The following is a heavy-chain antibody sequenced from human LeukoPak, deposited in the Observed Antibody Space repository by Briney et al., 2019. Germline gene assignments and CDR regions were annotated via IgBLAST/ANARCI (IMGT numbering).Heavy chain of an antibody. Sequence: SQTLSLTCTVSGGSISSGGYYWTWIRQHPGKGLEWIGYIYYSGSTYYNPSLKSRVTISVDTSKNQFSLRLSSVTAADTAVYYCALGYCGGGSCYAREYFQHWGQGALVTVSS. D-gene: IGHD2-15*01. J-gene: IGHJ1*01. CDR1: GGSISSGGYY. CDR2: IYYSGST. CDR3: ALGYCGGGSCYAREYFQH. V-gene: IGHV4-31*03.